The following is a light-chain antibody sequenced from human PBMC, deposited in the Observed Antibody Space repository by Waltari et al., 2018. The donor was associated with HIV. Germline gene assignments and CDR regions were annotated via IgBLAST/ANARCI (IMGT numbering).Light chain of an antibody. J-gene: IGLJ1*01. Sequence: QSALTQPRSVSASPGQSVTISCTGTNSDVGGYDYVSWYQHHPGKAPKLLIYDVSKRPSRVPGRFSASKAGNTASLTISGLQAEDEADYYCWSYAGSYTSVFGTGTQVTVL. CDR1: NSDVGGYDY. V-gene: IGLV2-11*01. CDR2: DVS. CDR3: WSYAGSYTSV.